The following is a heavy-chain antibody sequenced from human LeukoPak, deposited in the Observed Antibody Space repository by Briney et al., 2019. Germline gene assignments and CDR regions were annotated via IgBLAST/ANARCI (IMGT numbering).Heavy chain of an antibody. V-gene: IGHV4-4*02. CDR3: ARVYGSGSYYNGYYYYYMDV. CDR2: IYHSGST. CDR1: GGSISSSNW. J-gene: IGHJ6*03. Sequence: SETLSLTCAVSGGSISSSNWWNWVRQPPGKGLEWIGEIYHSGSTNYNPSLKSRVTISVDTSKNQFSLKLSSVTAADTAVYYCARVYGSGSYYNGYYYYYMDVWGKGTTVTISS. D-gene: IGHD3-10*01.